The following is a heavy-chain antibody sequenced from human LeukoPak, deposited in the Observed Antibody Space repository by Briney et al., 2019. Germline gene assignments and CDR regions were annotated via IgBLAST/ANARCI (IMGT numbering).Heavy chain of an antibody. V-gene: IGHV1-46*01. D-gene: IGHD5-12*01. CDR3: ATGGGYVDAFDI. CDR1: GFNFISYY. CDR2: INPSSGST. J-gene: IGHJ3*02. Sequence: GASVKVSCKASGFNFISYYMHWVRQAPGQGLEWVGIINPSSGSTNYARKFQGRVTMTRDTSTSTVYMELNSLRSEDTAVYYCATGGGYVDAFDIWGQGTMVNVSS.